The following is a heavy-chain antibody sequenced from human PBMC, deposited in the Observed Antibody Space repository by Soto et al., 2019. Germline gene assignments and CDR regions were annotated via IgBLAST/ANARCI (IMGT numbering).Heavy chain of an antibody. Sequence: LSLTCAVYGGSVSGYYWSWIRQPPGKGLEWIGEINHSGSTNYNPSLKSRVTISVDTSRNQFSLKLSSVTAADTAVYYCARGRSSGRLHSFAYWGQGTPVTASS. D-gene: IGHD5-18*01. J-gene: IGHJ4*02. CDR3: ARGRSSGRLHSFAY. CDR1: GGSVSGYY. V-gene: IGHV4-34*01. CDR2: INHSGST.